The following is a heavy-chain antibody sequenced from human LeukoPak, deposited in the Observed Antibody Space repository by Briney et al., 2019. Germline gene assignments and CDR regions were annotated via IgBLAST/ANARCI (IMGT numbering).Heavy chain of an antibody. CDR3: ARSYGWLPGGM. CDR1: GFTFSDYY. Sequence: GGSLRLSCAGSGFTFSDYYMSWIRQAPGKGLEWVSYISSTSSYTNYADSVKGRFTISRDNAKNSLHLQMNSLRAEDTAVYYCARSYGWLPGGMWGQGTLVTVSS. J-gene: IGHJ4*02. D-gene: IGHD5-12*01. CDR2: ISSTSSYT. V-gene: IGHV3-11*03.